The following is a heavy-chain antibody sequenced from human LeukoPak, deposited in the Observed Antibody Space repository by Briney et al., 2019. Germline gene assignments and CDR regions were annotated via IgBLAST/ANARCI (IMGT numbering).Heavy chain of an antibody. CDR1: GFTFSSYA. D-gene: IGHD2-2*01. J-gene: IGHJ4*02. CDR3: ASPPHIVVVPAAMDFDY. V-gene: IGHV3-23*01. CDR2: ISGSGGST. Sequence: GGSLRLSCAASGFTFSSYAMSWVRQAPGKGLEWVSAISGSGGSTYYADSVKGRFTISRDNSKNTLYLQMNSLRAEDTAVYYCASPPHIVVVPAAMDFDYWGQGTLVTVSS.